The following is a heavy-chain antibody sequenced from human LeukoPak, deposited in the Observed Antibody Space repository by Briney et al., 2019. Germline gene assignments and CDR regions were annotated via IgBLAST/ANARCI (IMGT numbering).Heavy chain of an antibody. J-gene: IGHJ4*02. Sequence: GGSLRLSCAASGFTFSSYAMHWVRQAPGKGLEWVAVISYDGSNKYYADSVKGRFTISRDNSKNTLYLQMNSLRAEDTAVYYCARVGADIAAYPLDYWGQGTLVTVSS. CDR1: GFTFSSYA. CDR3: ARVGADIAAYPLDY. CDR2: ISYDGSNK. V-gene: IGHV3-30-3*01. D-gene: IGHD6-13*01.